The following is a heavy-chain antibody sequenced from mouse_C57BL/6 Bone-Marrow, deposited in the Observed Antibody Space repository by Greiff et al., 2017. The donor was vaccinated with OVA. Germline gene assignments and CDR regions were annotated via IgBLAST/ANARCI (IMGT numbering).Heavy chain of an antibody. J-gene: IGHJ3*01. CDR2: ISSGSSTI. V-gene: IGHV5-17*01. CDR1: GFTFSDYG. CDR3: ARRGDYDPFAY. Sequence: EVKLVESGGGLVKPGGSLKLSCAASGFTFSDYGMHWVRQAPEKGLEWVAYISSGSSTIYYADTVKGRFTISRDNAKNTLFLQMTSLRSEDMAMYYCARRGDYDPFAYWGQGTLVTVSA. D-gene: IGHD2-4*01.